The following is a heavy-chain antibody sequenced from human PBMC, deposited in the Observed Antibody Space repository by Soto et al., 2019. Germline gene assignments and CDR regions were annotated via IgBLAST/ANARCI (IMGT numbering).Heavy chain of an antibody. CDR3: ARERTGTTSMDV. CDR1: GYTFTSYD. CDR2: MNPNSGNK. V-gene: IGHV1-8*01. D-gene: IGHD1-1*01. J-gene: IGHJ6*02. Sequence: QVQLVQSGAEVKKPGASVKVPCKASGYTFTSYDSNWVRQATGPGLEWMGWMNPNSGNKGYAQKFQGRVPMIRNTFISTAYMELTSLRSEDTAVYCCARERTGTTSMDVWGQGTTVTVSS.